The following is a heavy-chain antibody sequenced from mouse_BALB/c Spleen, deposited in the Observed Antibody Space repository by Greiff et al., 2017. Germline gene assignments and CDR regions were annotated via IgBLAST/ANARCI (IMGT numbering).Heavy chain of an antibody. D-gene: IGHD2-4*01. Sequence: EVMLVESGPGLVKPSQSLSLTCTVTGYSITSDYAWNWIRQFPGNKLEWMGYISYSGSTSYNPSLKSRISITRDTSKNQFFLQLNSVTTEDTATYYCARSEDYDERAWFAYWGQGTLVTVSA. CDR1: GYSITSDYA. CDR2: ISYSGST. CDR3: ARSEDYDERAWFAY. V-gene: IGHV3-2*02. J-gene: IGHJ3*01.